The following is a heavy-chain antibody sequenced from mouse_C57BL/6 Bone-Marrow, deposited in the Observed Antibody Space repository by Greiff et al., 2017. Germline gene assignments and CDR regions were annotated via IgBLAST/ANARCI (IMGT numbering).Heavy chain of an antibody. CDR1: GYSFTGYY. J-gene: IGHJ2*01. D-gene: IGHD2-1*01. Sequence: VQLQQSGPELVKPGASVKISCKASGYSFTGYYMNWVKQSPEKSLEWIGEINPSTGGTTYNQKFKAKATLTVDKSSSTAYMQLKSLTSEDSAVYYCARWGNYPYYFDYWGQGTTLTVSS. CDR2: INPSTGGT. CDR3: ARWGNYPYYFDY. V-gene: IGHV1-42*01.